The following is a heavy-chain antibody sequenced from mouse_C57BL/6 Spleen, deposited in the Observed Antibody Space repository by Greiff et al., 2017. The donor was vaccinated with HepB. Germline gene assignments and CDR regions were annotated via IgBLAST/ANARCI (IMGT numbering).Heavy chain of an antibody. CDR2: ISSGSSTI. CDR1: GFTFSDYG. J-gene: IGHJ4*01. CDR3: ARDGYVYAMDY. V-gene: IGHV5-17*01. Sequence: EVKLVESGGGLVKPGGSLKLSCAASGFTFSDYGMHWVRQAPEKGLEWVAYISSGSSTIYYADTVKGRFTISRDNAKNTLFLQMTSLRSEDTAMYYCARDGYVYAMDYWGQGTAVTVSS. D-gene: IGHD2-2*01.